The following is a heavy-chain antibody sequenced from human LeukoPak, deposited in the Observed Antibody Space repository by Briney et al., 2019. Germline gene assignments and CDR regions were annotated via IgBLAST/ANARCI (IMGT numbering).Heavy chain of an antibody. CDR2: INSDGSST. CDR1: GFTFSSYW. D-gene: IGHD3-3*01. J-gene: IGHJ4*02. Sequence: PGGSLRLSCAASGFTFSSYWMHWVRQAPGKGLVWVSRINSDGSSTSYADSVKGRFTISRDNAKNTLYLQMNSLRAEDTAVYYSARVGDFWSGYYTIWGQGTLVTVSS. V-gene: IGHV3-74*01. CDR3: ARVGDFWSGYYTI.